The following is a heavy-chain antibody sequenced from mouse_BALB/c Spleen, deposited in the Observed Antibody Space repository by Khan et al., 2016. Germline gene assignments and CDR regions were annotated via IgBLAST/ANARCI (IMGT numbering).Heavy chain of an antibody. CDR3: LRDAMDY. D-gene: IGHD1-1*01. Sequence: VQLKQSGPDLVKPGASVKISCKASGYSFTGYYIYWVKQSHGKSLEWIGRVNPNNGGTSYSQKFKGKAVLTIDKSSTTAYMELRSLTSEDSAVYYCLRDAMDYWGQGTSVTVSS. J-gene: IGHJ4*01. V-gene: IGHV1-26*01. CDR2: VNPNNGGT. CDR1: GYSFTGYY.